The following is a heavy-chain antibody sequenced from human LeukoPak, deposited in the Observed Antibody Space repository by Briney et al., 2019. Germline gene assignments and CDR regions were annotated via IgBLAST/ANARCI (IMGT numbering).Heavy chain of an antibody. CDR2: IKSKTDGGTT. V-gene: IGHV3-15*01. Sequence: GGSLRLSWAASGFTFSNAWMSWVRQAPGKGMEWVGRIKSKTDGGTTDYAAPVKGRFTISRDDSKNTLYLQMNSLKTEDTAVYYCTTDSWWYDAFDIWGQGTMVTVSS. D-gene: IGHD2-15*01. J-gene: IGHJ3*02. CDR3: TTDSWWYDAFDI. CDR1: GFTFSNAW.